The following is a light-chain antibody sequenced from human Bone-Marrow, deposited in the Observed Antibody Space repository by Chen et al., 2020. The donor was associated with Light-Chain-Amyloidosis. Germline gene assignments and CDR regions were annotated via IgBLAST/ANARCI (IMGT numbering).Light chain of an antibody. J-gene: IGLJ3*02. Sequence: SYVLTQPPSVSVAPGQTATIACGGNNIGSTSVHWYQQTPGQAPLLVVYDDSDRPSGIPERLSGSDSGTTATLNISRVGAGDEADYYCQVWDRSSDRPVFGGGTKLTVL. CDR2: DDS. V-gene: IGLV3-21*02. CDR3: QVWDRSSDRPV. CDR1: NIGSTS.